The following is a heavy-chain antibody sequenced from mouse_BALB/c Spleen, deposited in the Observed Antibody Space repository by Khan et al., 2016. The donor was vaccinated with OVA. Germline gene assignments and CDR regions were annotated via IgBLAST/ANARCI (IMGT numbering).Heavy chain of an antibody. CDR2: IWAGGST. V-gene: IGHV2-9*02. CDR1: GFSLTSYG. J-gene: IGHJ1*01. D-gene: IGHD6-1*01. CDR3: AREDANYWYFDV. Sequence: QVQLKQSGPGLVAPSQSLSITCTVSGFSLTSYGVHWVRQPPGKGLEWLGVIWAGGSTNYNSALMSRLSISKDNSQSQVFLKMNSLLTDDTAMYYCAREDANYWYFDVWGAGTTVTVSS.